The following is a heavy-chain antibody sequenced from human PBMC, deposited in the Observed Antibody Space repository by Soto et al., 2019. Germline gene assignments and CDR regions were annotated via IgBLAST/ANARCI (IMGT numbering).Heavy chain of an antibody. D-gene: IGHD5-12*01. Sequence: QVQLVQSGAEVKKPGSSVKVSCKASGGTFSSYAISWVRQAPGQGLEWMGGIIPIFGTANYAQKFQGRVTITADESTSTAYMELSSLRSEYTAVYYCAREGDGYQEYYYYGMDVWGQGTTVTVSS. CDR1: GGTFSSYA. V-gene: IGHV1-69*12. CDR3: AREGDGYQEYYYYGMDV. J-gene: IGHJ6*02. CDR2: IIPIFGTA.